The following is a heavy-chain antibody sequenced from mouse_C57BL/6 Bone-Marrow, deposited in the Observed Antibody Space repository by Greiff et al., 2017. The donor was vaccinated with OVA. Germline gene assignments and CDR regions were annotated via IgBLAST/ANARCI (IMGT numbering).Heavy chain of an antibody. D-gene: IGHD1-1*01. CDR2: IDPSDSYT. CDR3: ASHYGSSWFAY. CDR1: GYTFTSYW. J-gene: IGHJ3*01. V-gene: IGHV1-69*01. Sequence: QVQLKQPGAELVMPGASVKLSCKASGYTFTSYWMHWVKQGPGQGLEWIGEIDPSDSYTNYNQKFKGKSTLTVDKSSSTAYMQLSSLTSEDSAVYYCASHYGSSWFAYWGQGTLVTVSA.